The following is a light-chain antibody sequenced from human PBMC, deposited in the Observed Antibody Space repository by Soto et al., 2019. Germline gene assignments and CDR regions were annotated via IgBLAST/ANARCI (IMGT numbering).Light chain of an antibody. CDR2: EVS. J-gene: IGLJ1*01. V-gene: IGLV2-14*01. CDR1: SSDIGAYNY. CDR3: SSYTSSTFYV. Sequence: QSALTQPASVSGSPGQSITISCTGTSSDIGAYNYVSWYQQHPGKAPQLIIYEVSHRPSGVSNRFSGSKSGNTASLTISGLQTDDEADYYCSSYTSSTFYVFGTGTKVTVL.